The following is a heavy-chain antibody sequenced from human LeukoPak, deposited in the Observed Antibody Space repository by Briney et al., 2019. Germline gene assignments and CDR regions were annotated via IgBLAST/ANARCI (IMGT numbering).Heavy chain of an antibody. V-gene: IGHV1-2*02. J-gene: IGHJ4*02. CDR1: GYTFTGYY. CDR2: INPNSGGT. D-gene: IGHD5-12*01. Sequence: ASVKVSCKASGYTFTGYYIHWVRQAPGQGLEWMGWINPNSGGTNYAQKFQGRVTMTRDTSISTAYMELSRLRSDDTAVYYCASSIVGVATSDYWGQGTLVTVSS. CDR3: ASSIVGVATSDY.